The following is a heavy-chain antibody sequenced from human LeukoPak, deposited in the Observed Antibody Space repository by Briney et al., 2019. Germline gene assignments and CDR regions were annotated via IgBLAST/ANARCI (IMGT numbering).Heavy chain of an antibody. CDR3: TTESRITIFGVSRDY. CDR1: GFTFSSYA. D-gene: IGHD3-3*01. V-gene: IGHV3-7*03. J-gene: IGHJ4*02. Sequence: GGSLRLSCAASGFTFSSYAMSWVRQAPGKGLEWVANIKQDGSEKNYVNSVKGRFTISRDNSKNTLYLQMNSLKTEDTAVYYCTTESRITIFGVSRDYWGQGTLVTVSS. CDR2: IKQDGSEK.